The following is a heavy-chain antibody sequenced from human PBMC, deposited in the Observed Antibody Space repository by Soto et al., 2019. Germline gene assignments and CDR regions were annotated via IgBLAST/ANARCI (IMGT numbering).Heavy chain of an antibody. V-gene: IGHV4-39*01. CDR1: GDSINSYSFY. D-gene: IGHD6-19*01. CDR3: ASLALAGTWGMDV. Sequence: SSETLSLTCTVSGDSINSYSFYWGWIRQPPGRGLEWIGSVFYSGTTYYNPSLKSRVTISIDTSNNQFSLKLNSVTAADTAVYYCASLALAGTWGMDVWGQGTRVTVSS. J-gene: IGHJ6*02. CDR2: VFYSGTT.